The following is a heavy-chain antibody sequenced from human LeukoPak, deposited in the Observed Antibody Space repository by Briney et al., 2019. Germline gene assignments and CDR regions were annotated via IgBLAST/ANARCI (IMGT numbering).Heavy chain of an antibody. CDR1: GDSIRSGSFD. CDR3: ANSGTMIVDDAFDI. V-gene: IGHV4-61*02. CDR2: IYITGST. Sequence: SETLSLTCSVSGDSIRSGSFDWNWIRQPAGKGLEWIGRIYITGSTDYNPSLKSRVTMSVDTSNNQFSLKLTSVTAADTAVYYCANSGTMIVDDAFDIWGQGTMVTVSS. D-gene: IGHD3-22*01. J-gene: IGHJ3*02.